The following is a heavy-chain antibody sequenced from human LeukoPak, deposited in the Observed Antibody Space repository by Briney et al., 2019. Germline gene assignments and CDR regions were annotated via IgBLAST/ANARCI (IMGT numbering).Heavy chain of an antibody. CDR3: ARALAVAGSYLGYFDY. V-gene: IGHV1-69*13. D-gene: IGHD6-19*01. CDR2: IIPIFGTA. CDR1: GGTFSSYA. Sequence: SVKVSCKASGGTFSSYAISWVRQAPGQGLEWMGGIIPIFGTANYAQKFQGRVTITADESTSTAYMELSSLRSEDTAVYYCARALAVAGSYLGYFDYWGQGTLVTVSS. J-gene: IGHJ4*02.